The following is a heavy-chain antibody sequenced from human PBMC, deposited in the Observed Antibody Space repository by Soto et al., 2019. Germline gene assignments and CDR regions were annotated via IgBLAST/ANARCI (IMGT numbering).Heavy chain of an antibody. Sequence: SETLSLTCAVYGGSFSGYYWSWIRQPPGKGLEWIGYIYYSGSTNYNPSLKSRVTISVDTSKNQFSLKLSSVTAADTAVYYCARVGYYGSGSYYKVVDPWGQGTLVTVSS. D-gene: IGHD3-10*01. J-gene: IGHJ5*02. CDR3: ARVGYYGSGSYYKVVDP. V-gene: IGHV4-59*01. CDR1: GGSFSGYY. CDR2: IYYSGST.